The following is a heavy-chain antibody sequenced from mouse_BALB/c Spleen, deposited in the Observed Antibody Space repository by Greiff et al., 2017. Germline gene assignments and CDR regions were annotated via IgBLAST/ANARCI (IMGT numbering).Heavy chain of an antibody. V-gene: IGHV5-4*02. Sequence: EVQVVESGGGLVKPGGSLKLSCAASGFTFSDYYMYWVRQTPEKRLEWVATISDGGSYTYYPDSVKGRFTISRDNAKNNLYLQMSSLKSEDTAMYYCARGTARARGYFDYWGQGTTLTVSS. J-gene: IGHJ2*01. CDR2: ISDGGSYT. CDR1: GFTFSDYY. CDR3: ARGTARARGYFDY. D-gene: IGHD3-2*01.